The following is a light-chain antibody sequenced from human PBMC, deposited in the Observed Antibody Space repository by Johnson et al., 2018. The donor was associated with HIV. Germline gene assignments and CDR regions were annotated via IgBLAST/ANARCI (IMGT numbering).Light chain of an antibody. Sequence: SILTQPPSVSAAPGQKVTISCSGSSSHIGNNYVSWYQQLPGTAPKLLIYDNNKRPSGIPDRFSGSKSGTSATLGITGLQTGDEADYYCGTWDSSLSAVFGTGTKVTVL. CDR2: DNN. J-gene: IGLJ1*01. CDR1: SSHIGNNY. V-gene: IGLV1-51*01. CDR3: GTWDSSLSAV.